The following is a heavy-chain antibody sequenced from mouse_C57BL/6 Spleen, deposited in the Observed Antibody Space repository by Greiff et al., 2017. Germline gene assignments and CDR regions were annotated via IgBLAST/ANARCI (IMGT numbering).Heavy chain of an antibody. J-gene: IGHJ3*01. D-gene: IGHD1-1*01. Sequence: DVHLVESGGGLVKPGGSLKLSCAASGFTFSSYTMSWVRQTPEKRLEWVATISGGGGNTYYPDSVKGRFTISRDNAKNTLYLQMSRLRSEDTALYYCARQNYGSPFAYWGQGTLVTVAA. CDR2: ISGGGGNT. CDR3: ARQNYGSPFAY. CDR1: GFTFSSYT. V-gene: IGHV5-9*01.